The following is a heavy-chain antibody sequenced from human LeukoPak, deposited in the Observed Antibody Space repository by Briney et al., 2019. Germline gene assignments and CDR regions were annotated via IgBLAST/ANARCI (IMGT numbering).Heavy chain of an antibody. CDR1: GYTFTSYG. Sequence: ASAKVSCKASGYTFTSYGISWVRQAPGQGLEWMGWISAYNGNTNYAQKLQGRVTMTTDTSTSTAYMELRSLRSDDTAVYYCARSTRGEGALSSGSPWGQGTLVTVSS. CDR2: ISAYNGNT. CDR3: ARSTRGEGALSSGSP. J-gene: IGHJ5*02. D-gene: IGHD2-2*01. V-gene: IGHV1-18*01.